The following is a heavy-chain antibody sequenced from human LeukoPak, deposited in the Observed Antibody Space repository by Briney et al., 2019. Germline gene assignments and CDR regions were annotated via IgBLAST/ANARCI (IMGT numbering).Heavy chain of an antibody. D-gene: IGHD3-22*01. CDR1: GGSFSGYY. J-gene: IGHJ4*02. V-gene: IGHV4-34*01. CDR3: ARLFWPDDSSGYYNFDY. CDR2: INHSGST. Sequence: SETLSLTCAAFGGSFSGYYWSWIRQPPGKGLEWIGEINHSGSTNYNPSLKSRVTISVDTSKSQFSLKLSSVTAADTAVYYCARLFWPDDSSGYYNFDYWGQGTLVTVSS.